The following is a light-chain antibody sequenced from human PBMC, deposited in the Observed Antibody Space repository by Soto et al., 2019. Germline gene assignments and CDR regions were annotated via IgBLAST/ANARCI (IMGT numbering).Light chain of an antibody. CDR2: EGN. J-gene: IGLJ1*01. CDR1: SSDVGSYNL. CDR3: CSYAGTSTFV. Sequence: QSALTQPASVSGSPGQSITISCTGTSSDVGSYNLVSWYQQHPGKAPKLMIYEGNKRPSGVSNRFSGSKSANTAPLTISGLQTEDEADYYCCSYAGTSTFVFGTGTKLTVL. V-gene: IGLV2-23*01.